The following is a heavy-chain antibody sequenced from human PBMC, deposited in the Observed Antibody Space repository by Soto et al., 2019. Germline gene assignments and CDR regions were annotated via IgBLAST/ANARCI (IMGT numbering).Heavy chain of an antibody. CDR2: ISAYNGNT. D-gene: IGHD4-17*01. CDR3: ARASINGYGDYWGY. V-gene: IGHV1-18*04. CDR1: GYTFTSYG. J-gene: IGHJ4*02. Sequence: ASVKVSCRASGYTFTSYGISWARQAPGQGLEWMGWISAYNGNTNYAQKLQGRVTMTTDTSTSTAYMELRSLRSDDTAVYYCARASINGYGDYWGYWGQGTLVTVSS.